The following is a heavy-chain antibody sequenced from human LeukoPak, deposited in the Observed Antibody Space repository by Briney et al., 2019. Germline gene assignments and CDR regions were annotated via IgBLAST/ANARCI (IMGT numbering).Heavy chain of an antibody. Sequence: SETLSLTCTVSGGSISSYYWSWIRQPPGKGLEWIGNIYYSGSTYYNPSLKSRVTISVDTSKNQFSLKLSSVPAADTAVYYCASDGQLDNYWGQGTLVTVSS. CDR3: ASDGQLDNY. CDR1: GGSISSYY. V-gene: IGHV4-59*12. CDR2: IYYSGST. J-gene: IGHJ4*02. D-gene: IGHD6-6*01.